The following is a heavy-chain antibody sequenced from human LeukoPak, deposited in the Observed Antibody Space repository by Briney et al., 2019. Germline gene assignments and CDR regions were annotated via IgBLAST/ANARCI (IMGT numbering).Heavy chain of an antibody. V-gene: IGHV4-59*01. CDR3: ARGRVSSSSWYSTYYYDFYMDV. D-gene: IGHD6-13*01. J-gene: IGHJ6*03. CDR1: DDSITIYY. Sequence: SETLSLTCTVSDDSITIYYWTWIPQPPRKGLEWIGYIVHTGSTNYNPSLNSRVTIPRDTSKNHFSLELSSVTAADTAVYFCARGRVSSSSWYSTYYYDFYMDVWGKGTTVTVSS. CDR2: IVHTGST.